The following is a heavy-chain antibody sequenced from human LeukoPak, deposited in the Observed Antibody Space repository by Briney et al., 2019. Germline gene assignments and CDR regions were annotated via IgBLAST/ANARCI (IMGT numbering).Heavy chain of an antibody. J-gene: IGHJ4*02. V-gene: IGHV3-23*01. D-gene: IGHD3-9*01. Sequence: GGSLRLSCAASGFTFSSYAMSWVRQAPGKGLEWVSAISGSGGSTYYADSVKGRFTISRDNSKNTLYLQMNSLRAEDTAVYYCVTPFEAGYYSPFDYWGQGTRVTGSS. CDR2: ISGSGGST. CDR3: VTPFEAGYYSPFDY. CDR1: GFTFSSYA.